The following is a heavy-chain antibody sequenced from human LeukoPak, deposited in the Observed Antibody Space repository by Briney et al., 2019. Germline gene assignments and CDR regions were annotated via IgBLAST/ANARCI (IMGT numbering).Heavy chain of an antibody. J-gene: IGHJ4*02. D-gene: IGHD5-12*01. Sequence: QAGGSLRLSCAASGFTFSSYWMSWVRQAPGRGLEWVANIKQDGSEKYYVDSVKGRFTISRDNAKNSLYLQMNSLRAEDTAVYYCARDRVGVSAYDSLFDYWGQGTLVAVSS. CDR1: GFTFSSYW. V-gene: IGHV3-7*01. CDR3: ARDRVGVSAYDSLFDY. CDR2: IKQDGSEK.